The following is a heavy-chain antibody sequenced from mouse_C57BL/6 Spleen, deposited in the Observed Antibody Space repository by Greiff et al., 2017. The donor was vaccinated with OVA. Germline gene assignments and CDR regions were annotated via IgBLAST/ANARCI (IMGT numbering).Heavy chain of an antibody. J-gene: IGHJ2*01. CDR3: ARREATFYYFDY. CDR1: GYTFTSYG. Sequence: VMLQQSGAELARPGASVKLSCKASGYTFTSYGISWVKQRTGQGLEWIGEIYPRSGNTYYNEKFKGKATPTADKSSSTAYMELRSLTSEDSAVYFCARREATFYYFDYWGQGTTLTVSS. D-gene: IGHD3-2*02. CDR2: IYPRSGNT. V-gene: IGHV1-81*01.